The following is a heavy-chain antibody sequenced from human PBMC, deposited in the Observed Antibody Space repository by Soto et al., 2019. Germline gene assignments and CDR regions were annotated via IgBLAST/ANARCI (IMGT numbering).Heavy chain of an antibody. CDR3: ERASSTRGYSYGYWFDP. J-gene: IGHJ5*02. V-gene: IGHV4-31*03. Sequence: PSETLSLTCTVSGGSISSGGYYWSWIRQHPGKGLEWIGYIYYSGSTYYNPSLKSRVTISVDTSKNQFSLKLSSVTAADTAVYYCERASSTRGYSYGYWFDPWGQGTLVTVSS. CDR1: GGSISSGGYY. D-gene: IGHD5-18*01. CDR2: IYYSGST.